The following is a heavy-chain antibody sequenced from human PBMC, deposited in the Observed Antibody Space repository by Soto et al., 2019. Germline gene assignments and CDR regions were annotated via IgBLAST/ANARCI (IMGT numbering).Heavy chain of an antibody. V-gene: IGHV3-23*01. CDR3: AKDLQGYCTNGVCYTPSASLDY. D-gene: IGHD2-8*01. J-gene: IGHJ4*02. CDR1: GFTFSSYA. Sequence: PGGSLRLSCAASGFTFSSYAMSWVRQAPGKGLEWVSAISGSGGSTYYADSVKGRFTISRDNSKNTLYLQMNSLRAEDTAVYYCAKDLQGYCTNGVCYTPSASLDYWGQGTLVTVSS. CDR2: ISGSGGST.